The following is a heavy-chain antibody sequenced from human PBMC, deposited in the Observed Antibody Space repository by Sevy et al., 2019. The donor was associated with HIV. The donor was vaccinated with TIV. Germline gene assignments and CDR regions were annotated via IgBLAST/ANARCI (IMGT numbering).Heavy chain of an antibody. CDR3: ATTKDYYESSGSPFDY. V-gene: IGHV1-24*01. CDR2: FDPEDDET. Sequence: ASVKVSCKVSGYRLSQLSMHWVRQAPGKGLEWMGSFDPEDDETIYAQNFQGRVAMTEDTSTDTAYVELSTLRSEDTAVYYCATTKDYYESSGSPFDYWGQGTLVTVSS. D-gene: IGHD3-22*01. CDR1: GYRLSQLS. J-gene: IGHJ4*02.